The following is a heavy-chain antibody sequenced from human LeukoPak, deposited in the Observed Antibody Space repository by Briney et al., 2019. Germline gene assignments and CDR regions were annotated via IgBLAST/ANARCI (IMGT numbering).Heavy chain of an antibody. D-gene: IGHD5-18*01. CDR2: IYYSGST. V-gene: IGHV4-59*01. CDR1: GGSISSYY. J-gene: IGHJ4*02. CDR3: ARVDTAMVHFDY. Sequence: PSETLSLTCTVSGGSISSYYWSWIRQPPGKGLEWIGYIYYSGSTNYNPSLKSRVTISVDTSKSQFSLEPSSVTAADTAVYYCARVDTAMVHFDYWGQGTLVTVSS.